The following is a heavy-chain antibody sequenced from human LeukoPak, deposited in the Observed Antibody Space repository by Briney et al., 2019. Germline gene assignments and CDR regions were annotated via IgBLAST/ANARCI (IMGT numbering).Heavy chain of an antibody. J-gene: IGHJ4*02. Sequence: GGSLRLSCAASGFTFSSYSMNWVRQAPGKGLEWVSSISSSSSYIYYADSVKGRFTISRDNAKNSLYLQINSLRAEDTAVYYCARGGYCSSTSCYFAYWGQGTLVTVSS. CDR1: GFTFSSYS. V-gene: IGHV3-21*01. D-gene: IGHD2-2*01. CDR2: ISSSSSYI. CDR3: ARGGYCSSTSCYFAY.